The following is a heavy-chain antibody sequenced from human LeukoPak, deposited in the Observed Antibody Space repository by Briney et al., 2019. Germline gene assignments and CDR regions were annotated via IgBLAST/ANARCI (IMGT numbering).Heavy chain of an antibody. V-gene: IGHV3-73*01. CDR3: TRSRWVNNNERSVGLGDYEYYMDV. J-gene: IGHJ6*03. Sequence: GGSLKLSCSGSGFTFSGSGIHWVRQASGKGLEWVGRVRSRANTYATAYAASVEGRFIISRDDSKNTAYLQMNSLKTEDTAVYYCTRSRWVNNNERSVGLGDYEYYMDVSGKGTPVTVSS. D-gene: IGHD6-13*01. CDR2: VRSRANTYAT. CDR1: GFTFSGSG.